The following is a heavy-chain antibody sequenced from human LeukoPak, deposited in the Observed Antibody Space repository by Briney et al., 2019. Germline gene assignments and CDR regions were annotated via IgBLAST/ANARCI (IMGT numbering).Heavy chain of an antibody. J-gene: IGHJ6*02. V-gene: IGHV1-2*02. CDR2: INPNSGGT. Sequence: SVTVSCKASGYTFTGYYMHWVRQAPGQGLEWMGWINPNSGGTNYAKKFQGRVTMSTDTSISTAYMELSRLRSDDTAVYYCARDTLVAATGYYYGMDVWGQGTTVTVSS. D-gene: IGHD2-15*01. CDR3: ARDTLVAATGYYYGMDV. CDR1: GYTFTGYY.